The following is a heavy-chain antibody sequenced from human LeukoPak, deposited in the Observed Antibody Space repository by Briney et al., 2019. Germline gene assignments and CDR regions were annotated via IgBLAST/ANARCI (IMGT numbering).Heavy chain of an antibody. CDR1: GFTFNSYW. J-gene: IGHJ6*04. D-gene: IGHD2/OR15-2a*01. CDR3: ARALGVTPPYYFAYGMDV. CDR2: IKQDGIEK. Sequence: PGGSLRLSCAASGFTFNSYWMTWVRQAPGKGLEWVANIKQDGIEKYYVDPVKGRFTISRDNAENSMYLQMNSLRAEDTAVYFCARALGVTPPYYFAYGMDVWGKGATVTVSS. V-gene: IGHV3-7*03.